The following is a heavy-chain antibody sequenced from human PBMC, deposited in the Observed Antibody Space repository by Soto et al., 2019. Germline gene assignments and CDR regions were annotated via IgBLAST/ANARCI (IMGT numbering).Heavy chain of an antibody. J-gene: IGHJ4*02. D-gene: IGHD1-26*01. Sequence: SVKRYCKTSGYTFTGYHMHWGIQENGQGLDWMGWINPNSGGTNYAQKFQGRVTMTRDTSISTAYMELSRLRSDDTAVYYCARDGGAPLAFDYWGQGTRVTVSS. CDR1: GYTFTGYH. CDR3: ARDGGAPLAFDY. CDR2: INPNSGGT. V-gene: IGHV1-2*02.